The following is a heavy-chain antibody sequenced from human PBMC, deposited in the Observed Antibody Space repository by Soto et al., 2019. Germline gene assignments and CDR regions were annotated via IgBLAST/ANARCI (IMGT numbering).Heavy chain of an antibody. J-gene: IGHJ4*02. CDR2: ISSTTNYI. CDR1: GFTFTRYS. Sequence: LRLSCSASGFTFTRYSMNWVRQAPGKGLEWVPSISSTTNYIYYGDSMKGRFTISRDNAKNSLYLEMNSLRAEDTAVYYCARESEDLTSNFDYWGQGTLVTVSS. CDR3: ARESEDLTSNFDY. V-gene: IGHV3-21*06.